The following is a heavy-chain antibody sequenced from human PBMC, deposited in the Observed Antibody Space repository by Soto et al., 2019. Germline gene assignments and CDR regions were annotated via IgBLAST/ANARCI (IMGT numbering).Heavy chain of an antibody. CDR1: GFTFRSYV. CDR2: TSYDGSNN. J-gene: IGHJ4*02. D-gene: IGHD3-16*01. Sequence: QVQLVESGGGVVQPGTSLRLSCVGSGFTFRSYVIHWVRQAPGKGLEWVALTSYDGSNNFYGDSVKGRFTISRDNSRNTVELQMDSLRLEDTAFYYCARWGTTGGFDVWGQGTLVSVSS. CDR3: ARWGTTGGFDV. V-gene: IGHV3-33*05.